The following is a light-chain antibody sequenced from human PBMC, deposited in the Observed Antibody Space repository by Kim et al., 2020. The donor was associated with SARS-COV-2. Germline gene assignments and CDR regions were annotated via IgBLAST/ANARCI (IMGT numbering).Light chain of an antibody. V-gene: IGKV1-39*01. Sequence: SLSASVGDRVTITCRASQTISSYLNWYQQKPGKPPKLLIYETSSLHSGVSSRFSGSESGTDFTLTISSLQPEDFATYYCQQTYSTPHTFGQGTKLEI. CDR3: QQTYSTPHT. CDR1: QTISSY. CDR2: ETS. J-gene: IGKJ2*01.